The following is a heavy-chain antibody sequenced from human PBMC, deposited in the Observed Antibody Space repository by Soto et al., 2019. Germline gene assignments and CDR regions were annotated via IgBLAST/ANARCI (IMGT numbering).Heavy chain of an antibody. CDR1: GDSVSSGSYF. Sequence: QVQLQESGPGLVKPSETLSLACTVSGDSVSSGSYFWSWIRQPPGKGLEWIAYIYYSGSTKYNPSLRSRVSISRDTSKNQSSLKLTSVTAADTAVYHCARSGGGSGWLGGPGTLVIVSS. J-gene: IGHJ4*02. CDR2: IYYSGST. D-gene: IGHD6-19*01. CDR3: ARSGGGSGWL. V-gene: IGHV4-61*01.